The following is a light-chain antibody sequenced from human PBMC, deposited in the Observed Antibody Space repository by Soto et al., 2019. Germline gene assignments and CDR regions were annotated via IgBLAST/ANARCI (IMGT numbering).Light chain of an antibody. CDR2: DLN. J-gene: IGLJ1*01. Sequence: QSALTQPASVSGSPGQSITNSCTGTSSDVGGYNYVSWYQQHPGKVPKMMIYDLNNRPSGVSNRFSGSKSGNTASLTISGLQAEDEADYYCCSYTSSNTFVFGTGTKLTVL. V-gene: IGLV2-14*01. CDR3: CSYTSSNTFV. CDR1: SSDVGGYNY.